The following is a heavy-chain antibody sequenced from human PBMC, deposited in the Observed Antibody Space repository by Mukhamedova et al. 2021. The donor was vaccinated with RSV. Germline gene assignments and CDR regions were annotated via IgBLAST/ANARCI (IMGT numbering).Heavy chain of an antibody. Sequence: VRQAPDKGLEWVAVISYDGSNKYYADSVKGRFTISRDNSKNTLYLQMNSLRAEDTAVYYCARDRLMTTVTRRFYYRFDYWGQGTL. CDR2: ISYDGSNK. D-gene: IGHD4-17*01. J-gene: IGHJ4*02. CDR3: ARDRLMTTVTRRFYYRFDY. V-gene: IGHV3-30*04.